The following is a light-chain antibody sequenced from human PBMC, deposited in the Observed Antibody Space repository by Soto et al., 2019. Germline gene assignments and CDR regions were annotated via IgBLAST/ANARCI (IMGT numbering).Light chain of an antibody. V-gene: IGKV1-12*01. CDR3: QQTLSFPPT. CDR2: TGS. J-gene: IGKJ1*01. Sequence: DIQMTQSPSSVSASVGDRVTITCRASQAIDSLLAWYQQKPGEDPKLLIFTGSLLHSGVPPRFSGSGSGTDFTLTISSLQTEDFATYYCQQTLSFPPTFGQGAKV. CDR1: QAIDSL.